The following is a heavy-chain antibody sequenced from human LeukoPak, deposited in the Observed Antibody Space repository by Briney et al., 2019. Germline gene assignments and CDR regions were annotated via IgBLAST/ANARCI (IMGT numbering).Heavy chain of an antibody. CDR2: INKDGGAT. D-gene: IGHD1-26*01. CDR1: GFTFDVYA. J-gene: IGHJ6*02. CDR3: ATWAFYHSLDV. V-gene: IGHV3-43*02. Sequence: PGGSLRLSCEASGFTFDVYAMHWVRQAPGKGLEWVSLINKDGGATYYADSVKGRFTISRDNSKNSLYLQMNSLRSEDTALYYCATWAFYHSLDVWGQGTTVTVSS.